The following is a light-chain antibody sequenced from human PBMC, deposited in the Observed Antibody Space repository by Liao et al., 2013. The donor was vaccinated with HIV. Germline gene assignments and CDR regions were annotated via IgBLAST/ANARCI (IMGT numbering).Light chain of an antibody. V-gene: IGLV3-1*01. CDR1: KLGDKY. CDR2: QDS. J-gene: IGLJ2*01. Sequence: SYELTQPPSVSVSPGQTASITCSGDKLGDKYACWYQQKPGQSPVLVIYQDSKRPSGIPERFSGSNSGNTATLTISRVEDGDEADYYCQVWDSGSDHVVFGGGTKLSVL. CDR3: QVWDSGSDHVV.